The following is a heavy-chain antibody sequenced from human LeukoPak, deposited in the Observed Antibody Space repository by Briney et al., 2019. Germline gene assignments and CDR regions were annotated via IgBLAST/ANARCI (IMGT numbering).Heavy chain of an antibody. J-gene: IGHJ6*02. Sequence: GGSLRLSCAASGFTFSSYAMHWVRQAPGKGLEGWAVISYDGSNKYYADSVKGRFTISRDNSKNTLYLQMNSVRDEDTAVYYCAREVGRYYYYGMDVWGQGTTVTVSS. V-gene: IGHV3-30*04. CDR3: AREVGRYYYYGMDV. CDR1: GFTFSSYA. CDR2: ISYDGSNK.